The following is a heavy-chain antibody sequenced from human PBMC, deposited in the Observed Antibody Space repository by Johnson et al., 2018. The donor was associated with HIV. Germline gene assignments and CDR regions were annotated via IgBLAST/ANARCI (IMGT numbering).Heavy chain of an antibody. D-gene: IGHD4-11*01. CDR3: ASSTVMMTDDAFDI. CDR1: GFAFGSYW. CDR2: INQYGSEE. V-gene: IGHV3-7*05. J-gene: IGHJ3*02. Sequence: VQLVESGGGLVQPGGSLRLSCAASGFAFGSYWMHWVRQAPGKGLQWVANINQYGSEEYYVDSVKGRFNISRDNAKNSMYLQMNTLNAEDTAVYYCASSTVMMTDDAFDIWGQGTVVTVSP.